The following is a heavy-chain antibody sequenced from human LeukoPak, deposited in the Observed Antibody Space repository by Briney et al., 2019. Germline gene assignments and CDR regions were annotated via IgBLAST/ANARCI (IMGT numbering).Heavy chain of an antibody. CDR1: GGTFSSFV. CDR2: IIPIFETA. CDR3: ARGVVWSSSPHDAFDI. J-gene: IGHJ3*02. Sequence: SVRVSCKASGGTFSSFVISWVRQAPGQGLEWMGTIIPIFETANYAQKFRGRVTITADESTSTAYMELSSLKSEDMAVYYCARGVVWSSSPHDAFDIWGQGTMVTVSS. V-gene: IGHV1-69*13. D-gene: IGHD2-15*01.